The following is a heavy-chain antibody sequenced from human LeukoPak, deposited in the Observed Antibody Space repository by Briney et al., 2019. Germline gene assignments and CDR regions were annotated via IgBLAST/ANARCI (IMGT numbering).Heavy chain of an antibody. CDR1: GFTFDDYG. CDR3: ARGAAVAAEYYYGMDV. V-gene: IGHV3-20*04. D-gene: IGHD6-19*01. CDR2: VNWNGGSR. Sequence: PWGSLRLSCAASGFTFDDYGMNWVRQAPGKGLEWVSGVNWNGGSRSYADSVKGRLTISRDNAKNSLYLQMNSLRAEDTALYYCARGAAVAAEYYYGMDVWGQGTTVTVSS. J-gene: IGHJ6*02.